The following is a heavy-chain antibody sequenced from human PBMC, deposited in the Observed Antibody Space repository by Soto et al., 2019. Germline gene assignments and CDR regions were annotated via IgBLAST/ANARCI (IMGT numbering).Heavy chain of an antibody. D-gene: IGHD3-10*01. Sequence: GESLKISCKGSGYGFTSYWIGWVRQMPGKGLEWMGIIYAGDTETRYSPSFQGLVTISADKSISTAYLQRSSLKASDTAMYYCARHRRDYPFDIWGQGTMVTVSS. V-gene: IGHV5-51*01. CDR3: ARHRRDYPFDI. CDR1: GYGFTSYW. J-gene: IGHJ3*02. CDR2: IYAGDTET.